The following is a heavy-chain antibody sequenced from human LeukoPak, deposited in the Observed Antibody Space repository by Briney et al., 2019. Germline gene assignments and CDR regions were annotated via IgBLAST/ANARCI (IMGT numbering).Heavy chain of an antibody. CDR2: ISGSSIYI. V-gene: IGHV3-21*01. CDR1: GFTFSSYS. D-gene: IGHD5-24*01. J-gene: IGHJ4*02. CDR3: ARGGYNSPFDY. Sequence: GGSLRLSCAASGFTFSSYSLNWVRQAPGKGLEWVSSISGSSIYIYYADSMRGRFTTSRDNAKNSLYLQMNSLRAEDTVVYYCARGGYNSPFDYWGQGTLVTVSS.